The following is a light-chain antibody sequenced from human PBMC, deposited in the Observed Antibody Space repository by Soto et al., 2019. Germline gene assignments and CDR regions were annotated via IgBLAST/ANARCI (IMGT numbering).Light chain of an antibody. CDR3: QQRSNWPPVT. V-gene: IGKV3-11*01. Sequence: EIVLTQSPATLSLSPGERATLSCRASQSVCSSLAWYQQKPGQAPRLLIYDASNRATGIPARFSGSGSGTDFTLTISSLEPEDFAVYYCQQRSNWPPVTFGGGTKVEIK. J-gene: IGKJ4*01. CDR2: DAS. CDR1: QSVCSS.